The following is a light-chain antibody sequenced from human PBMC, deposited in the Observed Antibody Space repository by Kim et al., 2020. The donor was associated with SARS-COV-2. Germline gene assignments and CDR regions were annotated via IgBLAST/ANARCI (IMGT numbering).Light chain of an antibody. CDR3: QHYSRFPYT. J-gene: IGKJ2*01. Sequence: AVVGRGATTSRGDSEAIDSLSGWQQQQPGTVPRLLFYLASTLENGVPSRFSGSGSGTEFTLTINGLQPDDSASYYRQHYSRFPYTFGQGTKLEI. CDR2: LAS. CDR1: EAIDSL. V-gene: IGKV1-5*03.